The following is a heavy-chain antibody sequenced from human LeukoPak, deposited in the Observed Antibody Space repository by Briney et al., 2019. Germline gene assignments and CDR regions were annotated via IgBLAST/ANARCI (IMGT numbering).Heavy chain of an antibody. D-gene: IGHD3-16*01. Sequence: GSLRLSCAASGFTFSSYAMSWVRQAPGKGLEWVSSLSGSGGTTYYADSVQGRFTISRDTSKTTLYLQMNSLRAEDTAVYYCAKHMGDSEYYGLDVWGQGTTVSVSS. J-gene: IGHJ6*02. CDR1: GFTFSSYA. CDR3: AKHMGDSEYYGLDV. V-gene: IGHV3-23*01. CDR2: LSGSGGTT.